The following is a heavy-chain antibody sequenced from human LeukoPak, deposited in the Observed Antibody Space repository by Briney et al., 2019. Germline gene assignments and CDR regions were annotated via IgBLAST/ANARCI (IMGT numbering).Heavy chain of an antibody. D-gene: IGHD2-2*01. V-gene: IGHV1-2*02. J-gene: IGHJ6*04. CDR3: ARSLLIVVPAAMDV. CDR1: GYTFTGYY. CDR2: INPNSGGT. Sequence: ASVKVSCKASGYTFTGYYMHCVRQAPGQGLEWMGWINPNSGGTNYAQKFQGRVTMTRDTSISTAYMELSRLRSDDTAVYYCARSLLIVVPAAMDVWGKGTTVTVSS.